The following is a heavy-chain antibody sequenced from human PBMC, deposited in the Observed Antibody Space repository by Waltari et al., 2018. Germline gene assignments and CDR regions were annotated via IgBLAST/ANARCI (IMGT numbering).Heavy chain of an antibody. V-gene: IGHV4-39*01. Sequence: QLQLQGSGPGLVKPSETLSLTCTVPGGSISSSSYYWGWIRQPPGKGLEWIGSIYYSGSTYYNPSLKSRVTISVDTSKNQFSLKLSSVTAADTAVYYCARHPAMTIMLWYFDLWGRGTLVTVSS. CDR1: GGSISSSSYY. D-gene: IGHD2-8*01. J-gene: IGHJ2*01. CDR3: ARHPAMTIMLWYFDL. CDR2: IYYSGST.